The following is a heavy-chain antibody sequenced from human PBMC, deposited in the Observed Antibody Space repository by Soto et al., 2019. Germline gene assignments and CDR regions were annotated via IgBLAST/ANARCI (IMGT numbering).Heavy chain of an antibody. CDR3: ARLGRYNYHDSSGTETLDY. CDR1: GGSISSSSYY. CDR2: IYYSGST. V-gene: IGHV4-39*01. D-gene: IGHD3-22*01. J-gene: IGHJ4*02. Sequence: PSETLSLICTVSGGSISSSSYYWGWIRQPPGKGQEWIGSIYYSGSTYYNPSLKSRVTISVDTSKNQFSLKLSSVTAADTAVYYCARLGRYNYHDSSGTETLDYWGQGTLVTVSS.